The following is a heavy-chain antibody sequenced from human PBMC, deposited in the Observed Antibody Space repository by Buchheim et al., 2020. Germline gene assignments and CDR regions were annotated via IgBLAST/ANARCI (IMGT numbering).Heavy chain of an antibody. CDR2: IWYDGSNK. CDR3: ARGPRVAARTYYYYGMDV. J-gene: IGHJ6*02. Sequence: QVQLVESGGGVVQPGRSLRLSCAASGFTFSSYGMHWVRQAPGKGLEWVAVIWYDGSNKYYADSVKGRFTISRDNSKNTLYLQMNSLRAEDTAVYYCARGPRVAARTYYYYGMDVWGQGTT. D-gene: IGHD6-6*01. V-gene: IGHV3-33*01. CDR1: GFTFSSYG.